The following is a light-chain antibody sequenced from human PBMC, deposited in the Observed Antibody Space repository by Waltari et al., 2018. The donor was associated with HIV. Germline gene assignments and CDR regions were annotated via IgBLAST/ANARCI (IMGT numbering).Light chain of an antibody. Sequence: QSALTPPASVSGSPGQSITISCIGTSSAVGGYNYVSLYQQHPGKAPKLMIYDVSKRPSGVSNRFAGSKSGNTASLTISGLQAEDEADYYCSSYTSSSTRVFGTGTKVTVL. V-gene: IGLV2-14*03. CDR2: DVS. CDR3: SSYTSSSTRV. CDR1: SSAVGGYNY. J-gene: IGLJ1*01.